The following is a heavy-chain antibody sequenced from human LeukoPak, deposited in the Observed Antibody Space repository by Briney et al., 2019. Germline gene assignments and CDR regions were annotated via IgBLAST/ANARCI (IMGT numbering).Heavy chain of an antibody. Sequence: SETLSLTCTVSGYSISIGYYWGWIRQSPGKGLEWIGSIYHGGSTYYNPSLRSRVIVSVDTSENHFSLKMRAVTAADTAVYYCARDLASCAGDCYSDGFDYWGQGALVSVSS. CDR1: GYSISIGYY. V-gene: IGHV4-38-2*02. CDR2: IYHGGST. CDR3: ARDLASCAGDCYSDGFDY. J-gene: IGHJ4*02. D-gene: IGHD2-21*02.